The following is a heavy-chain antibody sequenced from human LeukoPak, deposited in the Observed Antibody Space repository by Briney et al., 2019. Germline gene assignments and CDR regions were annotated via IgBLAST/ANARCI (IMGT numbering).Heavy chain of an antibody. J-gene: IGHJ4*02. CDR1: GYTFTSYD. Sequence: ASVKVSCKASGYTFTSYDINWVRQATGQGLEWMGWMNPNSGNTGYAQKFQGRATITRNTSISTAYMELSSLRSEDTAVYYCARGTIGKYCSSTSCLGYWGQGTLVTVSS. CDR2: MNPNSGNT. D-gene: IGHD2-2*01. V-gene: IGHV1-8*03. CDR3: ARGTIGKYCSSTSCLGY.